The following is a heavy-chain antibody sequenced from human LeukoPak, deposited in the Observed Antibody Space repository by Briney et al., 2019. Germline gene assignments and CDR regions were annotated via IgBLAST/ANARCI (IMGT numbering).Heavy chain of an antibody. J-gene: IGHJ4*02. CDR3: ARTPEIDSSGYYYVVFDY. Sequence: SETLSLTCAVYGGSFSGYYWSWIRQPPGKGLEWIGEINHSGSTNYNPSLKSRVTISVDTSKNQFSLKLSSVTAADTAVYYCARTPEIDSSGYYYVVFDYWGQGTLVTVSS. V-gene: IGHV4-34*01. CDR2: INHSGST. CDR1: GGSFSGYY. D-gene: IGHD3-22*01.